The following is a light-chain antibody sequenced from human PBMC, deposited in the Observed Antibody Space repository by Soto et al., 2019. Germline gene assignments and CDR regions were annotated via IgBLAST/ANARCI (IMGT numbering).Light chain of an antibody. V-gene: IGLV2-11*01. J-gene: IGLJ1*01. Sequence: QSVLTQPRSVSASPGQSVTISCTGTNSDVGGYNYVSWYQQYPGKAPKVMIYDVTKRPSGVPDRFSGSKSGNTASLTVSGLQAEDEADYYCSSYTGGNPSYVFGTGTKVTVL. CDR3: SSYTGGNPSYV. CDR2: DVT. CDR1: NSDVGGYNY.